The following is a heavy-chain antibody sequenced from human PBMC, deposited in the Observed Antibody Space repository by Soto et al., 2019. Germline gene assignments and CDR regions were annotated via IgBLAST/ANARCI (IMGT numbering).Heavy chain of an antibody. CDR2: IIPILGIA. J-gene: IGHJ4*02. V-gene: IGHV1-69*02. Sequence: GASVKVSCKASGGTFSSYSISWVRQAPGQGLEWMGRIIPILGIANYAQKFQGRVTITADKSTSTAYMELSSLRSEDTAVYYCARYCSGGSCPFDYWGQGTLVTVSS. CDR1: GGTFSSYS. D-gene: IGHD2-15*01. CDR3: ARYCSGGSCPFDY.